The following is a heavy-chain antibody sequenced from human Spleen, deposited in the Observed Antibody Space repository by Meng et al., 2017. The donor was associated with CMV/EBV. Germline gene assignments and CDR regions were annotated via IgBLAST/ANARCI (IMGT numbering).Heavy chain of an antibody. CDR2: INPNSGGT. D-gene: IGHD5-18*01. CDR3: ARATRRDTAFDI. Sequence: ASVKVSCKASGYTFTGYHMHWVRQAPGQGLEWMGWINPNSGGTNYAQKFQGRVTMATDTSTSTAYMEVRSLRSDDTAVYYCARATRRDTAFDIWGQGTMVTVSS. CDR1: GYTFTGYH. J-gene: IGHJ3*02. V-gene: IGHV1-2*02.